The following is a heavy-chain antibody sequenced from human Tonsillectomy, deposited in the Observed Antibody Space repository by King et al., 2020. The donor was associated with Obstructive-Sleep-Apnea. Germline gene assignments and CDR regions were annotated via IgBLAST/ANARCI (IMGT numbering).Heavy chain of an antibody. CDR1: GFTFSQYN. CDR2: ISSSSSYI. D-gene: IGHD2-21*02. J-gene: IGHJ4*02. CDR3: ATDCLHYFDY. V-gene: IGHV3-21*01. Sequence: VQLVESGGGLVKPGGSLRLSCAASGFTSGFTFSQYNMNWVRQAPGKGLEWVSSISSSSSYIYYVDSVKGRFTISRDSAKNSVYLQMNSLRVEDTAVYYCATDCLHYFDYWGQGTLVTVSS.